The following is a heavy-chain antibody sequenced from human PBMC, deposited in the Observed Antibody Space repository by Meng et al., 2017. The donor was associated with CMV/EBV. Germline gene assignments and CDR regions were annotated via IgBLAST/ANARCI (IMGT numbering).Heavy chain of an antibody. D-gene: IGHD5-18*01. CDR3: ARINTAMAHFDY. V-gene: IGHV4-61*01. J-gene: IGHJ4*02. Sequence: CSVSGGSVSSGNYYWSWTRQPPGKGLEWIGYIYSSGSTNYHPSLKSRVTISVDTSKNQFSLKLSSVTAADTAVYYCARINTAMAHFDYWGQGTLVTVSS. CDR2: IYSSGST. CDR1: GGSVSSGNYY.